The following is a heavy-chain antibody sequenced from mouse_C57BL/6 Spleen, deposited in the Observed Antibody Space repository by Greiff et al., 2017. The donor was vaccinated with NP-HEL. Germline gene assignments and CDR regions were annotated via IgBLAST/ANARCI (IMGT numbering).Heavy chain of an antibody. V-gene: IGHV5-9-1*02. CDR1: GFTFSSYA. CDR2: ISSGGGYI. Sequence: EVKLVESGEGLVKPGGSLKLSCAASGFTFSSYAMSWVRQTPEKRLEWVAYISSGGGYIYYADTVKGRFTISRDHARNPLYLQMSSLKSEDTAMYYCTSITTVVAPYAMDYWGQGTSVTVSS. CDR3: TSITTVVAPYAMDY. D-gene: IGHD1-1*01. J-gene: IGHJ4*01.